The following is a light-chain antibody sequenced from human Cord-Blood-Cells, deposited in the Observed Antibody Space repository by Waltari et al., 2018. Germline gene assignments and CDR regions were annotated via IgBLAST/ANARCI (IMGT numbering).Light chain of an antibody. CDR3: SSYAGSNNLV. Sequence: QSALTQPPSASGSPGPSVTISCTGTSRDVGGYNYVSWYQQQPGKAPKLMINEVSKRPSGVTDRFSGSKSGNTASLTVSGLQAEDEADYYCSSYAGSNNLVFGGGTKLTVL. V-gene: IGLV2-8*01. J-gene: IGLJ2*01. CDR1: SRDVGGYNY. CDR2: EVS.